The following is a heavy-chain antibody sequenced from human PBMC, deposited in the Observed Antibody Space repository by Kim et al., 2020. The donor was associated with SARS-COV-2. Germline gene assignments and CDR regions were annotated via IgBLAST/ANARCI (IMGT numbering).Heavy chain of an antibody. J-gene: IGHJ4*02. D-gene: IGHD2-15*01. Sequence: GGSLRLSCAASGFTFSSYGMHWVRQAPGKGLEWVAVIWYDGSNKYYADSVKGRFTISRDNSKNTLYLQMNSLRAEDTAVYYCARDPALVVAALGFDYWGQGTLVTVSS. CDR1: GFTFSSYG. CDR3: ARDPALVVAALGFDY. CDR2: IWYDGSNK. V-gene: IGHV3-33*01.